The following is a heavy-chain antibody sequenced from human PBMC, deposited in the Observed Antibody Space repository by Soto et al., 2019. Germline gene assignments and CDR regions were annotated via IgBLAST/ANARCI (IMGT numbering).Heavy chain of an antibody. Sequence: GGSLRLSCAASGFTFSSYGMHWVRQAPGKGLEWVAVIWYDGSNKYYADSVKGRFTISRDNSKNTLYLQMNSLRAEDTAVYYCARDVGYCSGGSCYFDYWGQGTLVTVSS. V-gene: IGHV3-33*01. D-gene: IGHD2-15*01. CDR3: ARDVGYCSGGSCYFDY. CDR1: GFTFSSYG. CDR2: IWYDGSNK. J-gene: IGHJ4*02.